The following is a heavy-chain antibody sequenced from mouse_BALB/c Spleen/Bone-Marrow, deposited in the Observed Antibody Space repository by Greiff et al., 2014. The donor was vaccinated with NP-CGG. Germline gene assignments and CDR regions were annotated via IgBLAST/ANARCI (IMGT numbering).Heavy chain of an antibody. CDR1: GYTFTSYS. J-gene: IGHJ3*01. D-gene: IGHD1-1*02. Sequence: LQESGAELVKPGASVKMSCKAPGYTFTSYSMHWVKQTPGQGLEWIGTFYPGNGGTSYNQKFKGKATLTADTFSSTAYMQLSSLTSEDSAVYYCARGWLITYWGQGTLVTVSA. V-gene: IGHV1-12*01. CDR2: FYPGNGGT. CDR3: ARGWLITY.